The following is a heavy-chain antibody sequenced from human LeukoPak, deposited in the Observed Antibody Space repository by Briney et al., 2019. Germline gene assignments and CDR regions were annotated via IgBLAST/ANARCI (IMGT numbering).Heavy chain of an antibody. D-gene: IGHD2-15*01. Sequence: SETLSLTCTVSGGSISSGDYYWGWIRQPPGKGLEWIGSIYYSGSTYYNPSLKSRVTISVDTSKNQFSLKLSSVTAADTAVYYCARHAWDSGYCSGGSCSYFDYWGQGTLVTVSS. CDR1: GGSISSGDYY. CDR2: IYYSGST. CDR3: ARHAWDSGYCSGGSCSYFDY. V-gene: IGHV4-39*01. J-gene: IGHJ4*02.